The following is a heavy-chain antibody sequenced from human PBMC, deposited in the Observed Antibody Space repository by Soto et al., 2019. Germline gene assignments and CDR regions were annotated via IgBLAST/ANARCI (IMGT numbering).Heavy chain of an antibody. J-gene: IGHJ5*02. CDR2: IYYSGST. CDR1: GGSISSYY. D-gene: IGHD3-10*01. CDR3: ARLLYGSGSWFDP. Sequence: QVQLQESGPGLVKPSETLSLTCTVSGGSISSYYWSWIRQPPGEGLEWIGYIYYSGSTNYNPSLKSRVTISVDTSKNQCSLKLSSVTAADTAVYYCARLLYGSGSWFDPWGQGTLVTVSS. V-gene: IGHV4-59*08.